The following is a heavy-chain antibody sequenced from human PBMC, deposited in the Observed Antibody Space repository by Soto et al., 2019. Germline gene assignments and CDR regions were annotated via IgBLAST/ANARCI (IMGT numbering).Heavy chain of an antibody. CDR3: ARDLGWELIAFDY. Sequence: QVQLQESGPGLVKPSQTLSLTCTVSGGSISSGDYYWSWIRQPPGKGLEWIGYIYYSGSTYYNPSLNSRVTRSVDTSKTQFSLQLSSVTAADTAVYYCARDLGWELIAFDYWGQGTLVTVSS. J-gene: IGHJ4*02. D-gene: IGHD1-26*01. V-gene: IGHV4-30-4*01. CDR2: IYYSGST. CDR1: GGSISSGDYY.